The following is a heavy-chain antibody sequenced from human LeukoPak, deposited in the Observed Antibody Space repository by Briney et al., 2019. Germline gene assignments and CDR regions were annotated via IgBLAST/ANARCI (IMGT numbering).Heavy chain of an antibody. CDR2: INPSGGST. D-gene: IGHD3-10*01. CDR3: ARDEGSGSYYFFDY. J-gene: IGHJ4*02. CDR1: GYTFTSYY. Sequence: SVKDSCKASGYTFTSYYMHCVRQSPGHGLEWMGIINPSGGSTSYAQKFQGRVTMTRDMSTSTVYMELSSLRSEDTAVYYCARDEGSGSYYFFDYWGQGTLVTVSS. V-gene: IGHV1-46*01.